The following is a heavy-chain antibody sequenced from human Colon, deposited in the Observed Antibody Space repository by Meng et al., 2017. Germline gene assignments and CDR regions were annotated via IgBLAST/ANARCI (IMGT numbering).Heavy chain of an antibody. V-gene: IGHV4-61*01. CDR2: IYYSGST. CDR1: GGSVSSGSYY. Sequence: GAGPGLVRPSGPLSLPFTVSGGSVSSGSYYWSWIRQPPGKGLEWIGYIYYSGSTNYNPSLKSRVTISVDTSKNQFSLKLSSVTAADTAVYYCARGMTNGITFGGVIVNWGQGTLVTVSS. J-gene: IGHJ4*02. CDR3: ARGMTNGITFGGVIVN. D-gene: IGHD3-16*02.